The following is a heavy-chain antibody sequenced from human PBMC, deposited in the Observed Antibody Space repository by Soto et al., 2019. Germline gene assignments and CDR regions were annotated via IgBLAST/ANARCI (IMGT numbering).Heavy chain of an antibody. CDR3: ARTARIAMPGNHFDY. V-gene: IGHV1-2*02. J-gene: IGHJ4*02. CDR2: INPTSGGT. D-gene: IGHD6-19*01. Sequence: GASVKVSCKASGYTFTDYYMHWVRQAPGQGLEWMGWINPTSGGTHFAQKFQGRVTMTRDTAISTAYMELSRLRSDDTALYYCARTARIAMPGNHFDYWGQGTLVTVSS. CDR1: GYTFTDYY.